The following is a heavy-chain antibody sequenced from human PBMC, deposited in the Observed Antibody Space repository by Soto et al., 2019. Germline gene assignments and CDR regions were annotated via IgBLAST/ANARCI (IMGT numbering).Heavy chain of an antibody. V-gene: IGHV3-21*01. CDR3: ARPGGYYYYYIDG. CDR1: GFTFSSYS. D-gene: IGHD3-10*01. J-gene: IGHJ6*03. CDR2: ISSSSSYI. Sequence: EVQLVESGGGLVKPGGSLRLSCAASGFTFSSYSMNLVRQAPWKGLEWVSSISSSSSYIYYADSVKGRFTLSRDNATNSLDLQMNSLRAEDTAVYYCARPGGYYYYYIDGWGKGTTVTVSS.